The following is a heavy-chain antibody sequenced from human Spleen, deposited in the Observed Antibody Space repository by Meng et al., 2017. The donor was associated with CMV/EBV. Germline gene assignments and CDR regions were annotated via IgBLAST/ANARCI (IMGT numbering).Heavy chain of an antibody. CDR3: AKDLYCSSTSCYDWFDP. CDR1: GFTFSDYG. V-gene: IGHV3-30*02. CDR2: IRYDGSNK. Sequence: GESLKISCAASGFTFSDYGMHWVRQAPGKGLEWVAFIRYDGSNKYYADSVKGRFTISRDNSENTLYLQMNSLRAEDTAVYYCAKDLYCSSTSCYDWFDPWGQGTLVTVSS. J-gene: IGHJ5*02. D-gene: IGHD2-2*01.